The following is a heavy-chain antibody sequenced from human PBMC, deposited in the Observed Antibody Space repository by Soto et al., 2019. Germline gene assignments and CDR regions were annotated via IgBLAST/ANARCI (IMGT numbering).Heavy chain of an antibody. V-gene: IGHV3-33*01. Sequence: PGGSLRLSCAASGFTFSSYGMHWVRQAPGKGLEWVAVIWYDGSNKYYADSVKGRYTISRDDSKNTVYLQMNSLGAEDTAVYYCTRCPLIAVAAYDSIHVGGRGRVFTVS. J-gene: IGHJ3*01. CDR1: GFTFSSYG. D-gene: IGHD6-19*01. CDR2: IWYDGSNK. CDR3: TRCPLIAVAAYDSIHV.